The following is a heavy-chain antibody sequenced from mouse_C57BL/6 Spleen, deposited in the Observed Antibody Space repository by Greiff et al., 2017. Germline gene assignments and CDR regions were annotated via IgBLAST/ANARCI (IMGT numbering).Heavy chain of an antibody. Sequence: EVKLMESGGGLVKPGGSLKLSCAASGFTFSDYGMHWVRQAPEKGLEWVAYISSGSSTIYYADTVKGRFTISRDNAKNTLFLQMTSLRSEDTAMYYCARPFYYGNYIDDWGQGTTLTVSS. J-gene: IGHJ2*01. V-gene: IGHV5-17*01. CDR1: GFTFSDYG. CDR3: ARPFYYGNYIDD. CDR2: ISSGSSTI. D-gene: IGHD2-1*01.